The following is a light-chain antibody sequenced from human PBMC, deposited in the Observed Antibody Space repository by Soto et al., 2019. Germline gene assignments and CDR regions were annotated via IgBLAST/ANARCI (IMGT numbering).Light chain of an antibody. Sequence: QSALTQPASVSGSPGQSITIFCTGTSNDVGGYNYVSWYQQHPGKAPKLMIYEVSLRPLGVSNRFSGSRSDNTASLTISGRQAEDEAHYYCSSFASSSTWVFGGGTKLTVL. J-gene: IGLJ3*02. CDR3: SSFASSSTWV. V-gene: IGLV2-14*01. CDR1: SNDVGGYNY. CDR2: EVS.